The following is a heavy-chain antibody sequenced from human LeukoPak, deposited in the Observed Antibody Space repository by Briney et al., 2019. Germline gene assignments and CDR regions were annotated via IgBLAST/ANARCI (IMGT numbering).Heavy chain of an antibody. CDR2: IKTDGSDK. Sequence: GGPLRLSCTTSGFTFSNYWMSWLRQAPGKGLEWVANIKTDGSDKEYVDSVKGRFTISRDNAKNSLYLQMNSLRAEDTAIYYCARASAVAGTRDYWGQGTLVTVSS. D-gene: IGHD6-19*01. CDR3: ARASAVAGTRDY. J-gene: IGHJ4*02. CDR1: GFTFSNYW. V-gene: IGHV3-7*01.